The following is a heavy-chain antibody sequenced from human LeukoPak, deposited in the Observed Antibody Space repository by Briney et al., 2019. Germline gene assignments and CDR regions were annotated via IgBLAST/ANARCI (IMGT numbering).Heavy chain of an antibody. CDR1: GFTFSSYS. CDR2: ISSSSSYI. Sequence: PGGSLRLSCAASGFTFSSYSMNWFRQAPGKGLEWVSSISSSSSYIYYADSVKGRFTISRDNAKNSLYLQMNSLRAEDTAVYYCARDAPNIVVVPGYFDYWGQGTLVTVSS. J-gene: IGHJ4*02. CDR3: ARDAPNIVVVPGYFDY. V-gene: IGHV3-21*01. D-gene: IGHD2-2*01.